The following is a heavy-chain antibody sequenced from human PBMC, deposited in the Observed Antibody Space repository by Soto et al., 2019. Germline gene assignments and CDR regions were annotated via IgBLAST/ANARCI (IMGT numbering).Heavy chain of an antibody. D-gene: IGHD3-16*01. CDR3: ARWGTRGYYHYGMAV. CDR2: ISAYNGNT. J-gene: IGHJ6*02. CDR1: GYSFTSHG. Sequence: ASVKVSCKASGYSFTSHGISWVRQAPGQGLEWMGWISAYNGNTNYAQKLQGRVTMTTDTSTSTAYMELRSLRSDDTAVYYCARWGTRGYYHYGMAVWGQGTTVTVSS. V-gene: IGHV1-18*01.